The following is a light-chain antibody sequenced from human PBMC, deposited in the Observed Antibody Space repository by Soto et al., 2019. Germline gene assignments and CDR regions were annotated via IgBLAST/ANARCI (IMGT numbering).Light chain of an antibody. CDR2: GAS. CDR1: QSVSSN. CDR3: QQRSNWPSIN. J-gene: IGKJ5*01. V-gene: IGKV3-15*01. Sequence: EIVMAQSPATQPVSRGERAPLSCRASQSVSSNLAWYQQKPGQAPRLLIYGASTRATGIPARFSGSGSGTEFTLTISSLKSEDSAVYYCQQRSNWPSINFGQGTRLEIK.